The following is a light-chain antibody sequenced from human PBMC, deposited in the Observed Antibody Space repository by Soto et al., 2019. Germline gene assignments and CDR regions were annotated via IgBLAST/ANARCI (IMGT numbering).Light chain of an antibody. V-gene: IGKV3-20*01. CDR2: GAS. CDR3: LHYGGSPLT. J-gene: IGKJ5*01. Sequence: EIVLTQSPGTLSLSPGERATLSCRASQSVSSSYLAWYQQKPGQAPRLLIYGASSRATGTPDRFSGSGSGTDFTLTIGRLEPGDFAVYYCLHYGGSPLTFGQGTRLEIK. CDR1: QSVSSSY.